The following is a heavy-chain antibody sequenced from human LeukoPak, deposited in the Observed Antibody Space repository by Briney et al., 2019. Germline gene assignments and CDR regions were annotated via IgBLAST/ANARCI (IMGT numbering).Heavy chain of an antibody. D-gene: IGHD5-24*01. V-gene: IGHV1-69*06. Sequence: ASVTVSCKASGGTFSSYAISWVRQAPGQGLEWMGGIIPIFGTANYAQKLQGRVTITADKATSRAYMEVSRLRAEDTAVYYCARDEMATIGYYYYMDVWGKGTTVTVSS. J-gene: IGHJ6*03. CDR1: GGTFSSYA. CDR2: IIPIFGTA. CDR3: ARDEMATIGYYYYMDV.